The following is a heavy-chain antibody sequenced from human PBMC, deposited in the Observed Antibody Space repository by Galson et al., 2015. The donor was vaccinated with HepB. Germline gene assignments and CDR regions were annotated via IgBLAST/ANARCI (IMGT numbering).Heavy chain of an antibody. D-gene: IGHD1-26*01. CDR3: AKGDSPLLDPFDY. CDR1: GFSFSTHW. V-gene: IGHV3-7*03. J-gene: IGHJ4*02. CDR2: IKEDGSEI. Sequence: SLRLSCAASGFSFSTHWMSWVRQAPGKGLQWVANIKEDGSEIYYADSVKGRFSISRDNAKKSLYLQMNSLRAEDTAVYYCAKGDSPLLDPFDYWGQGTLVTVSS.